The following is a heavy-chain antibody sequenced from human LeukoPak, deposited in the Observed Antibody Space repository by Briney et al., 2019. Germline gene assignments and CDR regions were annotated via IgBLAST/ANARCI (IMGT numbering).Heavy chain of an antibody. D-gene: IGHD3-10*01. V-gene: IGHV1-2*02. CDR2: INPKTGVT. CDR1: GYRFSDYY. CDR3: ARDHISGKDDRNFDY. J-gene: IGHJ4*02. Sequence: GASVKVSCKASGYRFSDYYMFWIRQAPGQGLEWVGWINPKTGVTSYAQKFQGRVTVTTDTSISTLYIERHSLTSDDTALYYCARDHISGKDDRNFDYWGQGTLVTVSS.